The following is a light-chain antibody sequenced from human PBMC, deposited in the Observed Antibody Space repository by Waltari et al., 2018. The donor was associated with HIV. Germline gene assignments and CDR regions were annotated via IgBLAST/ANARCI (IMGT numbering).Light chain of an antibody. J-gene: IGKJ1*01. CDR3: LQDHSYPWT. CDR1: QAIGND. Sequence: AIQLTQSPSSLSASVGDRVTLTCRASQAIGNDLGWYQQKPGKAPKLLIFTAFNLHSWVPSRFSGSGAGTDFTLTISTLQPEDFATYYCLQDHSYPWTFGQGTKVEIK. V-gene: IGKV1-6*01. CDR2: TAF.